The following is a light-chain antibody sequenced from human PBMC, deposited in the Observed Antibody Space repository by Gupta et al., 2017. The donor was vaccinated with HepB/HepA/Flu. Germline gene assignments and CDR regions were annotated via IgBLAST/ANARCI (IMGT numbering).Light chain of an antibody. J-gene: IGLJ2*01. V-gene: IGLV2-14*01. CDR2: DVN. CDR3: SAYTRTFSLV. CDR1: SGDVGAYNY. Sequence: QSALTQPASVSGSPGQSITVSCTGTSGDVGAYNYVSWYQQHPGQAPKLIIYDVNTRPSGVSNRFSGSESGNTAYLTISGLQAEDEAHYYCSAYTRTFSLVFGGGTKVTVL.